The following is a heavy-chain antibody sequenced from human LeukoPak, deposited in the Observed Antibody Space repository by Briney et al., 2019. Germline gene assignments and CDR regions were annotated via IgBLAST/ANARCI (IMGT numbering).Heavy chain of an antibody. CDR3: ARGVGEYCSSTSCYLHWFDP. CDR1: GGSISSYY. J-gene: IGHJ5*02. D-gene: IGHD2-2*01. CDR2: IYTSGST. V-gene: IGHV4-4*07. Sequence: SETLSLTCTVSGGSISSYYWSWIRQPAGKGLEWIGRIYTSGSTNYNPSLKRRVTMSVDTSKNQFSLKLSSVTAADTAVYYCARGVGEYCSSTSCYLHWFDPWGQGTLVTVSS.